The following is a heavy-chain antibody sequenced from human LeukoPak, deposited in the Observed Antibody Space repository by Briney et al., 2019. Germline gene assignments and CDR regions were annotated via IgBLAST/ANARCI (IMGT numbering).Heavy chain of an antibody. CDR1: GGSISSYY. CDR3: ARRRKDLNWFDP. CDR2: INYSGHT. Sequence: TSETLSLTCTVSGGSISSYYWGWIRQSPGKGLEWITLINYSGHTFYNPSLRSRVTISVDMPKNQFSLNLNSVTAADTAVYYCARRRKDLNWFDPWGQGTLVTVSS. J-gene: IGHJ5*02. V-gene: IGHV4-39*01.